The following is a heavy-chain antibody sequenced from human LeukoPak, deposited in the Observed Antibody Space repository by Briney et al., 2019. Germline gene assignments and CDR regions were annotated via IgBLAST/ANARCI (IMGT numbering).Heavy chain of an antibody. CDR2: IGTAGDT. CDR1: GFTFSSYD. J-gene: IGHJ3*02. D-gene: IGHD3-22*01. CDR3: ARGYYDSSGYYRRGFYAFDI. V-gene: IGHV3-13*01. Sequence: GGSLRLSCAASGFTFSSYDMHWVRQATGKGLKWVSAIGTAGDTYYPGSVKGRFTISRENAKNSLYLQMNSLRAGDTAVYYCARGYYDSSGYYRRGFYAFDIWGQGRMVTVSS.